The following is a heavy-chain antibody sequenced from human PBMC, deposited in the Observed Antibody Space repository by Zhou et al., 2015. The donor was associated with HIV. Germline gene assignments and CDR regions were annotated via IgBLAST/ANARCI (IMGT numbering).Heavy chain of an antibody. D-gene: IGHD3-22*01. CDR3: ARDPTFRSDITMTDNWFDS. J-gene: IGHJ5*02. CDR1: GGSFSDYA. CDR2: LIPVFTTL. Sequence: QVHLVQSGAEVRKPGSSVKVSCKASGGSFSDYAVSWVRQAPGQGLEWMGGLIPVFTTLNVAQKFQGRVTITADRSANTTNLELRNLRSEDTAVYYCARDPTFRSDITMTDNWFDSWGQGILITVSS. V-gene: IGHV1-69*06.